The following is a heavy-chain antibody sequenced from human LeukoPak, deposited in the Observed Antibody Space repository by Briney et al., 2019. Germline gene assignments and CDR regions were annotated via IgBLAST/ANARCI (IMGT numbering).Heavy chain of an antibody. J-gene: IGHJ5*02. V-gene: IGHV3-48*01. Sequence: GGSLRLSCAASGFTFSDYGMNWVRQAPGKGLEWISYISGGSSTLTYADSVKGRFTISRDNAKNSLYLEMNNLRAEDTAVYYCARDAFRGYQFDPWGQGVLVTVSS. D-gene: IGHD5-12*01. CDR3: ARDAFRGYQFDP. CDR2: ISGGSSTL. CDR1: GFTFSDYG.